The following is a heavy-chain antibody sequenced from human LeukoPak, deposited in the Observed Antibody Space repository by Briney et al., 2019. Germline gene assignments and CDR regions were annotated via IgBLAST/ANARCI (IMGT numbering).Heavy chain of an antibody. Sequence: SETLSLTCTVSGGSISSYYWSWIRQPPGKGLEWIGYIYYSGSTNYNPSLKSRVTISVDTSKNQFSLKLSSVTAADTAVYYCAGNWANDAFDIWGQGTMVTVSS. D-gene: IGHD7-27*01. CDR2: IYYSGST. V-gene: IGHV4-59*01. CDR3: AGNWANDAFDI. J-gene: IGHJ3*02. CDR1: GGSISSYY.